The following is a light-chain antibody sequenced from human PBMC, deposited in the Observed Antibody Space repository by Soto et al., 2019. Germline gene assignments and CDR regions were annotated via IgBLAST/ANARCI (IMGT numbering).Light chain of an antibody. J-gene: IGKJ4*01. V-gene: IGKV3-20*01. Sequence: EILLTQSPGTLSLSPGERGTLSCRASRSVGAYLAWYQQSPGLAPRILIYAASSRDTGIPDRFSGSGSGTDFTLTISRLEPEDSEVYYCQQYVSIPLTFGGGTKVDIK. CDR2: AAS. CDR1: RSVGAY. CDR3: QQYVSIPLT.